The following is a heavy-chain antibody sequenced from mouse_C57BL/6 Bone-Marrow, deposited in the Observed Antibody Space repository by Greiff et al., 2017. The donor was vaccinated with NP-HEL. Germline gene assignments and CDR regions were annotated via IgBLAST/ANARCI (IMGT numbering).Heavy chain of an antibody. V-gene: IGHV14-4*01. J-gene: IGHJ1*03. CDR3: TTSDYSNRDWYFDV. D-gene: IGHD2-5*01. CDR1: GFNIKDDY. Sequence: VQLQQSGAELVRPGASVKLSCTASGFNIKDDYMHWVKQRPEQGLEWIGWIDPENGDTEYASKFQGKATITADTSSNTAYLQRSSLTSEDTAGYYCTTSDYSNRDWYFDVWGTGTTVTVSS. CDR2: IDPENGDT.